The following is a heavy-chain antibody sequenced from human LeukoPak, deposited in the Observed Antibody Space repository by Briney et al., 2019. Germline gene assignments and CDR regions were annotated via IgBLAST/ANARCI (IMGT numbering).Heavy chain of an antibody. Sequence: PGGSLRLSCAAFGFTFSSYGMHWVRQAPGKGLEWVAFIRYDGSNKYYADSVKGRFTISRDNAKNSLFLQMNSLRAEDTAVYYCARVLRYCSGGNCYSGGLGYMDVWGKGTTVTISS. CDR1: GFTFSSYG. J-gene: IGHJ6*03. D-gene: IGHD2-15*01. V-gene: IGHV3-30*02. CDR2: IRYDGSNK. CDR3: ARVLRYCSGGNCYSGGLGYMDV.